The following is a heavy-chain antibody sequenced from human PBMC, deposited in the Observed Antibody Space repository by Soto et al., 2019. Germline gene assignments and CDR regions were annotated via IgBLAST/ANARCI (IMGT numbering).Heavy chain of an antibody. Sequence: QITLKESGPTLVNPTQTLTLTCTFSGFSLSTSGVGVGWIRQPPGKTLEWLALIYWNDDKRYSPSRKSSLTITNATSKSHVVLTTHNMDTVNTAAYYGAHRHGPYSGSYNFDYWGQGTLVTVSS. CDR2: IYWNDDK. V-gene: IGHV2-5*01. D-gene: IGHD1-26*01. CDR3: AHRHGPYSGSYNFDY. J-gene: IGHJ4*02. CDR1: GFSLSTSGVG.